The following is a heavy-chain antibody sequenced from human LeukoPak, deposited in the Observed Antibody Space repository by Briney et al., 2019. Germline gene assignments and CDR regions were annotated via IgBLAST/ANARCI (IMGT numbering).Heavy chain of an antibody. CDR3: ARAVDTAMANQPYNWFDP. CDR2: IYYSGST. D-gene: IGHD5-18*01. J-gene: IGHJ5*02. V-gene: IGHV4-59*01. CDR1: GGSISSYY. Sequence: SETLSLTCTVSGGSISSYYWSWIRQPPGKGLEWIGYIYYSGSTNYNPSLKSRVTISVDTSKNQFSLKLSSVTAADTAVYYCARAVDTAMANQPYNWFDPWGQGTLVTVSS.